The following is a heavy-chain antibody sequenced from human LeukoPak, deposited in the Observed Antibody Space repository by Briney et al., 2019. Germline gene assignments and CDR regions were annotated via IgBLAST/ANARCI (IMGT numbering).Heavy chain of an antibody. V-gene: IGHV4-59*08. CDR2: IYYSGST. Sequence: SETLSLTCTVSGGSISSYYWSWIRQPPGKGLEWIGYIYYSGSTNYNPSLKSRVTISVDTSKNQFSLKLSSVAAADTAVYYCARHIIVVVPAAIRTDYYYGMDVWGQGTTVTVSS. CDR1: GGSISSYY. D-gene: IGHD2-2*02. J-gene: IGHJ6*02. CDR3: ARHIIVVVPAAIRTDYYYGMDV.